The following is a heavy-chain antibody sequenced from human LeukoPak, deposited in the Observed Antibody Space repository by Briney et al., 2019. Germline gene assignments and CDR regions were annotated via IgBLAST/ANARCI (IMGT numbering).Heavy chain of an antibody. Sequence: PSETLSLTCAVSGGSISSHYWSWIRQPPGKGLEWIGYIYYSGSTNYNPSLKSRVTISVDTSKNQFSLKLSSVTAADTAVYYCARHLKILGATLYYYYYGMDVWGQGTTVTVSS. J-gene: IGHJ6*02. CDR1: GGSISSHY. V-gene: IGHV4-59*08. CDR3: ARHLKILGATLYYYYYGMDV. D-gene: IGHD1-26*01. CDR2: IYYSGST.